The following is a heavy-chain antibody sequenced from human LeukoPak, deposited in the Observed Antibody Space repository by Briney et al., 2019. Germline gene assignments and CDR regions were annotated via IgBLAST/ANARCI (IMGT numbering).Heavy chain of an antibody. D-gene: IGHD6-25*01. CDR2: INAVNVNT. Sequence: WINAVNVNTKYSQKFQGRVTITRDTSASTAYMELSSLRSEDTAVYYCARASPAATATPDYWGQGTLVTVSS. V-gene: IGHV1-3*01. J-gene: IGHJ4*02. CDR3: ARASPAATATPDY.